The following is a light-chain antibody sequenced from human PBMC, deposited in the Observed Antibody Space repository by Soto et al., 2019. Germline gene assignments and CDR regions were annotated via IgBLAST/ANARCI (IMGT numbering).Light chain of an antibody. CDR3: QQRSNWPQT. Sequence: DIQMTQSPSTLSASVGDRVTITCRASQSISSWLAWYQQKPGKAPKLLIYDASNRATGLPARFSGSGSGSDFTLTVTSLEPEDFAVYYCQQRSNWPQTFGQGTKVDIK. CDR1: QSISSW. J-gene: IGKJ1*01. V-gene: IGKV1-5*01. CDR2: DAS.